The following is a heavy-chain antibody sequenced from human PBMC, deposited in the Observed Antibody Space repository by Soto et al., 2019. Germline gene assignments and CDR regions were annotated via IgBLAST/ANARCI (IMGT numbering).Heavy chain of an antibody. D-gene: IGHD3-10*01. J-gene: IGHJ5*02. CDR1: GGSFSGYY. Sequence: QVQLQQWGAGLLKPSETLSLTCAVYGGSFSGYYWSWIRQPPGKGLEWIGEINHSGSTNYNPSLKSRVPISVDTSKNQFSLKLSSVTAADTAVYYCARARITMFRGGGRWFDPWCQGPLVTVSS. CDR2: INHSGST. CDR3: ARARITMFRGGGRWFDP. V-gene: IGHV4-34*01.